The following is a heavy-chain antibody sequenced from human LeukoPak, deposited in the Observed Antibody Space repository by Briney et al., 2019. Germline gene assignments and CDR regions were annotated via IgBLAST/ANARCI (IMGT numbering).Heavy chain of an antibody. J-gene: IGHJ4*02. V-gene: IGHV3-30*02. Sequence: QSGGSLRLSCAASGFTFSSYGMHWVRQAPGKGLEWVAFIWYDGNSKYYTDSVKGRFTISRDNSKNTLYLQMNSLRVEDTAVYYCAKDPKDPGWEVLPYQGGAFDYWGQGTLVTVSS. D-gene: IGHD1-26*01. CDR3: AKDPKDPGWEVLPYQGGAFDY. CDR2: IWYDGNSK. CDR1: GFTFSSYG.